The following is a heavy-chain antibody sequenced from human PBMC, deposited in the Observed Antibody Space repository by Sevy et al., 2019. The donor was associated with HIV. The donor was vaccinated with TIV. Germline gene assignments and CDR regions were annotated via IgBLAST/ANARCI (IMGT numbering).Heavy chain of an antibody. CDR2: VSYDGTYK. CDR3: ARDGRAYSSGWVFYYYYNMDV. J-gene: IGHJ6*02. Sequence: GGSLRLSCSASGFSFSSHAMHWVRQAPGKGLEGVAVVSYDGTYKYYGESVKGRFTISRDSSKNTLYLQMNSLRAEDTALYFCARDGRAYSSGWVFYYYYNMDVWGQGTTVTVSS. CDR1: GFSFSSHA. D-gene: IGHD6-19*01. V-gene: IGHV3-30*04.